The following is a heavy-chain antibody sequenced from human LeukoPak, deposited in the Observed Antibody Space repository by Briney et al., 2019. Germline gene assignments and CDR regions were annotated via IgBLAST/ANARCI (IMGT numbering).Heavy chain of an antibody. Sequence: ASVTVSCLASGYTFTGYYMHWVRQAPGQGRAWMGWSNPNSGGTNYHKKFQSRVTMTQHPSISTAYMELSRLRPDDTAVYDCARDAGLDLPPSSSLGYYYYYGMDVWGQGTTVTVSS. J-gene: IGHJ6*02. D-gene: IGHD6-13*01. CDR1: GYTFTGYY. V-gene: IGHV1-2*02. CDR3: ARDAGLDLPPSSSLGYYYYYGMDV. CDR2: SNPNSGGT.